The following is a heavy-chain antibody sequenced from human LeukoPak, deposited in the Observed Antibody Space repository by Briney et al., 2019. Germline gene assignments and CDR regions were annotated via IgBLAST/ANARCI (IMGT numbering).Heavy chain of an antibody. CDR3: ARRSAAKDAFDI. J-gene: IGHJ3*02. CDR1: GGSFSGYY. D-gene: IGHD6-25*01. Sequence: SETLSLTCAVYGGSFSGYYWSWIRQPPGKGLEWIGEINHSGSTNYNPSLKSRVTISVDTSKNQFSLKLSSVTAEDTAVYYCARRSAAKDAFDIWGQGTKVTVSS. V-gene: IGHV4-34*01. CDR2: INHSGST.